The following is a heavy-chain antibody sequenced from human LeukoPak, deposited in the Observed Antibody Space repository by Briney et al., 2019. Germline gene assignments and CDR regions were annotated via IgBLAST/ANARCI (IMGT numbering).Heavy chain of an antibody. CDR3: ARGRKDIRYCSGGSCYGRNNWFDP. Sequence: PSETLSLTCAVYGGSFSGYYWSWIRQPPGKGLEWIGEINHSGSTNYNPSLKSRVTISVDTSKNQFSLKLSSVTAADTAVYYCARGRKDIRYCSGGSCYGRNNWFDPWGQGTLVTVSS. J-gene: IGHJ5*02. V-gene: IGHV4-34*01. CDR1: GGSFSGYY. CDR2: INHSGST. D-gene: IGHD2-15*01.